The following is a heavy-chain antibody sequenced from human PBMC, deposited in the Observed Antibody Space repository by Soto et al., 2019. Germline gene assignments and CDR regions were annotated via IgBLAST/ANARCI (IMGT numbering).Heavy chain of an antibody. CDR2: IRSKAYGGTK. CDR3: TRDRYGNYYYGMDV. V-gene: IGHV3-49*04. J-gene: IGHJ6*02. CDR1: GFTFGDYA. Sequence: GGSLRLSCTASGFTFGDYAMSWVRQAPGKGLEWVGFIRSKAYGGTKEYAASVKGRFTISRDDSKSIAYLQMNSLKTEDTAVYYCTRDRYGNYYYGMDVWGQGTTVTVSS. D-gene: IGHD1-20*01.